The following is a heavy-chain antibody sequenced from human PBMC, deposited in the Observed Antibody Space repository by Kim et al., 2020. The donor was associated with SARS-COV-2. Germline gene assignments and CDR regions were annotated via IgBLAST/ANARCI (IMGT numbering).Heavy chain of an antibody. V-gene: IGHV3-33*01. Sequence: GGSLRLSCSASGFTFSSYGMHWVRQAPGKGLEWVAVIWYDGSNKYYADSVKGRFTISRDNSKNTLYLQMNSLRAEDTAVYYCAREWGLRYFDSWGQGTLVTVSS. D-gene: IGHD3-9*01. CDR3: AREWGLRYFDS. CDR2: IWYDGSNK. J-gene: IGHJ4*02. CDR1: GFTFSSYG.